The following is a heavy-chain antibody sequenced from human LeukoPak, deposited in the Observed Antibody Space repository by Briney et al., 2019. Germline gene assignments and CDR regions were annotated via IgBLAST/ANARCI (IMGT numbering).Heavy chain of an antibody. J-gene: IGHJ4*02. Sequence: PGGSLRLSCAASGFTFSSSGMHWVRQAPGKGLEWVAFIRYDGNNKYYADSVKGRFTISRDNSKNTLYLQMNSLRAEDTALYYCARFFSVPGVTFDYWGQGTLVTVSS. CDR3: ARFFSVPGVTFDY. CDR2: IRYDGNNK. D-gene: IGHD2-2*01. CDR1: GFTFSSSG. V-gene: IGHV3-30*02.